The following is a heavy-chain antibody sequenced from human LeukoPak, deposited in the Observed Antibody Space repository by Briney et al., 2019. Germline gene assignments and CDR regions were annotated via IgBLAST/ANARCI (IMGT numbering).Heavy chain of an antibody. D-gene: IGHD2-2*02. J-gene: IGHJ4*02. V-gene: IGHV3-21*01. CDR2: ISSSSSYI. Sequence: GGSLRLSCAASGFTFSSYGMNWVRQAPGKGLEWVSSISSSSSYIYYADSVKDRFTISRDNAKNSLYLQMNSLRAEATAVYYCARYCSSTSCYNGGFHYWGQGTLVTVSS. CDR3: ARYCSSTSCYNGGFHY. CDR1: GFTFSSYG.